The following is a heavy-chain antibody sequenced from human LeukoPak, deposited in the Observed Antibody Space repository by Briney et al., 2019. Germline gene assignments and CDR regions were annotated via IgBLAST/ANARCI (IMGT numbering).Heavy chain of an antibody. Sequence: GGSLRLSCAASGFTFSSYAMHWVRQAPGKGLEWVAVISYDGTNKYYADSVKGRFTISRDNSKNTLYLQMNSLRAEDTAVYYCARDSLGDPTYYFDYWGQGTLVTVSS. V-gene: IGHV3-30*04. CDR2: ISYDGTNK. CDR3: ARDSLGDPTYYFDY. J-gene: IGHJ4*02. CDR1: GFTFSSYA. D-gene: IGHD3-10*01.